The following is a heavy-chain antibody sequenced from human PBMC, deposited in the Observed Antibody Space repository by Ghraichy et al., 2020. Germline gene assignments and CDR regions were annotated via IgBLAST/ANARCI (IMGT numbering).Heavy chain of an antibody. J-gene: IGHJ4*02. CDR3: VRDGPGTTPYDY. CDR2: INPDATNT. V-gene: IGHV3-74*01. Sequence: GSLRLSCAASGFSLSDYWMNWVRQAPGKGLVWVSHINPDATNTKYPDSVKGRFTVSRDNAKNTLYLQLNSLRAEDTAVYYCVRDGPGTTPYDYWGQGTLVTVSS. CDR1: GFSLSDYW. D-gene: IGHD1-1*01.